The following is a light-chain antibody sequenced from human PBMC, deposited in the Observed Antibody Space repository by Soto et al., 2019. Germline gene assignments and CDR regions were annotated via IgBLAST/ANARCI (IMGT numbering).Light chain of an antibody. CDR2: KAS. J-gene: IGKJ1*01. CDR3: QHYNSYSPT. V-gene: IGKV1-5*03. CDR1: QTISSW. Sequence: DIQMTQSPSTLSGSVGDRVTITCRASQTISSWLAWYQQKPGKAPKLLIYKASTLKSGVPSRFSGSGSGTEFTLTISSLQPDDLATYYCQHYNSYSPTFRQGTKVDIX.